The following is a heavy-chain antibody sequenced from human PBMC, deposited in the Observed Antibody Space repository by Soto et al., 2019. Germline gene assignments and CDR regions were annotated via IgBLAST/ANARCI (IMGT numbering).Heavy chain of an antibody. D-gene: IGHD6-13*01. CDR1: GGSIISTAHY. V-gene: IGHV4-39*01. CDR3: ATHEGEAAVPVGRGWFDP. Sequence: SETLSLTCTVSGGSIISTAHYWGWIRQPPGKGLEWIGSIYYSGSTYYNPSLKSRVTISVDTSKNQFSLKLSSVTAADTAVYYCATHEGEAAVPVGRGWFDPWGQGTLVTVSS. J-gene: IGHJ5*02. CDR2: IYYSGST.